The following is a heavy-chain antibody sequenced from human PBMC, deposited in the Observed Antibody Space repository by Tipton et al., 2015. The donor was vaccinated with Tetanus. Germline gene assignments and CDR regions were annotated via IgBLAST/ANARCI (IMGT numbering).Heavy chain of an antibody. CDR3: ARRSYCTSTRCFDAFDL. D-gene: IGHD2-8*01. CDR2: INQRGAT. Sequence: TLSLTCAVSGGSSSSFYWSWIRQPPGGGLQWIGEINQRGATYNPSLNSRATISVDSSKTQLSLNLTSVTAADTAVYFCARRSYCTSTRCFDAFDLWGPGTRVTVSS. J-gene: IGHJ3*01. CDR1: GGSSSSFY. V-gene: IGHV4-34*01.